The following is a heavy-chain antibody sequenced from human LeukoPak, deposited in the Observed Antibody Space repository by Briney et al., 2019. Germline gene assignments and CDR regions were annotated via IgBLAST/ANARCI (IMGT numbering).Heavy chain of an antibody. J-gene: IGHJ4*02. CDR3: AKDIAAAGTEYYFDY. CDR1: GFTFSSYS. V-gene: IGHV3-21*04. D-gene: IGHD6-13*01. CDR2: ISSSSSYI. Sequence: GGSLRLSCAASGFTFSSYSMNWVRQAPGKGLEWVSSISSSSSYIYYADSVKGRFTISRDNAKNSLYLQMNSLRAEDTALYYCAKDIAAAGTEYYFDYWGQGTLVTVSS.